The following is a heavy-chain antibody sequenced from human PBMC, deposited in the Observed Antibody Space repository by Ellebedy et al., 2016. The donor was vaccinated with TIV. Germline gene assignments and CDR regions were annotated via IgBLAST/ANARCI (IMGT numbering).Heavy chain of an antibody. Sequence: GESLKISXAASGFTFSSYSMNWVRQAPGKGLEWASYISSSSSTIYYADSVKGRFTISRDNAKNSLYLQMNSLRAEDTAVYYCARDDYGDYVSSYYYYGMDVWGQGTTVTVSS. D-gene: IGHD4-17*01. CDR2: ISSSSSTI. CDR1: GFTFSSYS. CDR3: ARDDYGDYVSSYYYYGMDV. V-gene: IGHV3-48*01. J-gene: IGHJ6*02.